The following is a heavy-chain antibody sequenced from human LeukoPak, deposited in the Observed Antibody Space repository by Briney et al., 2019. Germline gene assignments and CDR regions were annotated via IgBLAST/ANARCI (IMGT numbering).Heavy chain of an antibody. CDR3: ARVLRFLEWLPFDAFDI. J-gene: IGHJ3*02. V-gene: IGHV3-74*01. CDR2: INSDGSST. CDR1: GFTFSSYW. Sequence: GGSLRLSXAASGFTFSSYWMHWVGQAPGKGLVWVSRINSDGSSTSYADSVEGRFTISRDNAKNTLYLQMNSLRAEDTAVYYCARVLRFLEWLPFDAFDIWGQGTMVTVSS. D-gene: IGHD3-3*01.